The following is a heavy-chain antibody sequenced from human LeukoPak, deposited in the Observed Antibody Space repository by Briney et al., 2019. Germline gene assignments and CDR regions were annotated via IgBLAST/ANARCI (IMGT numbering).Heavy chain of an antibody. D-gene: IGHD4-17*01. CDR3: ASTDDYADENY. Sequence: GGSLRLSCAASGFTFSSYWMHWVRQAPGKGLVWVSRINSDGSSTSHADSVKGRFTISRDNAKNTLYLQMNSLRAEDTAVYYCASTDDYADENYWGQGTLVTVSS. J-gene: IGHJ4*02. V-gene: IGHV3-74*01. CDR2: INSDGSST. CDR1: GFTFSSYW.